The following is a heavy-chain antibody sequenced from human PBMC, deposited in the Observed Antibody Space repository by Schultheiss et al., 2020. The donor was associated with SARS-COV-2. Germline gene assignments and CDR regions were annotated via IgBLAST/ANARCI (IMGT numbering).Heavy chain of an antibody. V-gene: IGHV4-38-2*02. CDR2: IYHSGST. CDR3: ARDMADYYYGMDV. D-gene: IGHD5-24*01. J-gene: IGHJ6*02. CDR1: GYSISSGYY. Sequence: SETLSLTCTVSGYSISSGYYWGWIRQPPGKGLERIGSIYHSGSTYYNPSLKSRVTISVDTSKNQFSLKLSSVTAADTAVYYCARDMADYYYGMDVWGQGTTVTVSS.